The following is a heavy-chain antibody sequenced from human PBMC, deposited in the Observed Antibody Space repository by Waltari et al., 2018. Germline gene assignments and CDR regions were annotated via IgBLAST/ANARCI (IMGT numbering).Heavy chain of an antibody. V-gene: IGHV3-23*01. D-gene: IGHD4-17*01. CDR1: GFTFSTYA. CDR2: IRGSGDTI. Sequence: EVQLLESGGGLVQPGGSLRLSCAASGFTFSTYAMTWVRQAPGKGLEGVSAIRGSGDTIYYADSVKGRFTISRDNSKNTLYLQMNSLRAEDTAVYHCARLTTSVGLFWGQGTLVTVSS. CDR3: ARLTTSVGLF. J-gene: IGHJ4*02.